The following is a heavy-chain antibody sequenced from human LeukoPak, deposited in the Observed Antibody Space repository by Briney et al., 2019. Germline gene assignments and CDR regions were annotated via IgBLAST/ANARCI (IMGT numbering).Heavy chain of an antibody. Sequence: SETLSLTCSVSGSSITSVSYWAWIRQAPEKGLEWIGSLSHSGATYYNPSLTSRLSTSVDTSNNRFSLTLRSVTAADTAVYYCARVGNSNSHYDYWGPGTLVTVSS. CDR3: ARVGNSNSHYDY. D-gene: IGHD2/OR15-2a*01. CDR2: LSHSGAT. J-gene: IGHJ4*02. V-gene: IGHV4-38-2*02. CDR1: GSSITSVSY.